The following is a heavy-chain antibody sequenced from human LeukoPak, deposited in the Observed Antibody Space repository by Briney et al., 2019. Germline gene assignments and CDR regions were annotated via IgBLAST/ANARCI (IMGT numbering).Heavy chain of an antibody. Sequence: ASVTVSFKASGYTFTVYYIHWVRQAPGQGLEWMGWINPNGGGTNYAQKFQGRVTMTRDTSIITAYMEMSRLRSDDTALYYCAGGITGGDYWGQGTLVTVSS. CDR3: AGGITGGDY. CDR2: INPNGGGT. V-gene: IGHV1-2*02. J-gene: IGHJ4*02. CDR1: GYTFTVYY. D-gene: IGHD1-14*01.